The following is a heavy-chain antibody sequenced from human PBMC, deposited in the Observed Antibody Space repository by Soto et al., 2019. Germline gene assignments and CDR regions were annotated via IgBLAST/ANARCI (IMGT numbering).Heavy chain of an antibody. CDR1: GGAIYSGVYS. J-gene: IGHJ6*02. V-gene: IGHV4-30-2*01. Sequence: SETLSLTCAVFGGAIYSGVYSWSWIRQPPGKGLEWIGYIYHSGSTYYNPSLKSRVTISVDTSKNQFSLKLSSVTAADTAVYYCARDNYDFWSGYYGHGYYGMDVWGQGTTVTVSS. CDR3: ARDNYDFWSGYYGHGYYGMDV. D-gene: IGHD3-3*01. CDR2: IYHSGST.